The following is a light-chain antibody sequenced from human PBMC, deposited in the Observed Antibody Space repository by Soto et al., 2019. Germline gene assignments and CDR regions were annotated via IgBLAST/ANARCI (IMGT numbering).Light chain of an antibody. CDR1: QSFSSSY. Sequence: EIVLTQSPGTLSLSPGERATRSCRASQSFSSSYLAWYQQKPGQAPRLLIYGASSRATGIPDRFSGSGSGTDFTLTISSLEPEDFAVYYCQHYGSALFTFGPGIKVDVK. CDR3: QHYGSALFT. J-gene: IGKJ3*01. CDR2: GAS. V-gene: IGKV3-20*01.